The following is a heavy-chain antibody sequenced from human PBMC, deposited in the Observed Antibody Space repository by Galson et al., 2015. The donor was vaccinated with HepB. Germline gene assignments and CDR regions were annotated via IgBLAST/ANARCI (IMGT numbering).Heavy chain of an antibody. D-gene: IGHD6-19*01. CDR3: ARGDSSGWSDY. V-gene: IGHV3-11*03. CDR1: GFTFSDYY. CDR2: ISSSSSYA. J-gene: IGHJ4*02. Sequence: SLRLSCAASGFTFSDYYMSWIRQAPGKGLEWVSYISSSSSYANYADSVKGRFTISRDNAKNSLYLQMNSLRAEDTAVYYCARGDSSGWSDYWGQGTLVTVSS.